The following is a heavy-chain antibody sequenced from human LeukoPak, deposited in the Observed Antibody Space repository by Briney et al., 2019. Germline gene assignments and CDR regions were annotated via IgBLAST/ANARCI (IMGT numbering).Heavy chain of an antibody. V-gene: IGHV3-53*01. CDR2: IYSGGST. Sequence: GGSLRLSCAASGFTVSSNYMSWVRQAPGKGLEWVSVIYSGGSTYYADSVKGRFAISRDNSKNTLYLQMNSLRAEDTAVYYCARGSGSSWYFYFDYWGQGTLVTVSS. CDR3: ARGSGSSWYFYFDY. D-gene: IGHD6-13*01. J-gene: IGHJ4*02. CDR1: GFTVSSNY.